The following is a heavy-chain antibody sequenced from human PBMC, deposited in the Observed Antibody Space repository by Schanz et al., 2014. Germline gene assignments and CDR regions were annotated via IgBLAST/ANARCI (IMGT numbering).Heavy chain of an antibody. D-gene: IGHD3-3*01. CDR3: ARFLARYQYYGVDV. Sequence: EVQLLESGGGLVQPGGSLRLSCAASGFPFNEYGMLWVRQAPGKGLEWVSSISWNSGSIDYADSVKGRFTISRDNSKNTLYLEMNSLRAEDTAVYYCARFLARYQYYGVDVWGQGTTXTVSS. J-gene: IGHJ6*02. V-gene: IGHV3-9*01. CDR1: GFPFNEYG. CDR2: ISWNSGSI.